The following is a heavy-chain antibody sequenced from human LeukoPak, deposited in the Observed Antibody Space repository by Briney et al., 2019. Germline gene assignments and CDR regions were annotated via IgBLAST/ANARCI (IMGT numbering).Heavy chain of an antibody. V-gene: IGHV3-21*01. CDR1: GFTFSSYS. D-gene: IGHD2-15*01. J-gene: IGHJ6*02. CDR3: ARSLLSSGRYYYYGMDV. CDR2: ISSSSSYI. Sequence: PGGSLRLSCAASGFTFSSYSMNWVRQAPGKGLEWVSSISSSSSYIYYADSVKGRFTISRDNAKNSLYLQMNSLRAEDTAVYYCARSLLSSGRYYYYGMDVWGQGTTVTVSS.